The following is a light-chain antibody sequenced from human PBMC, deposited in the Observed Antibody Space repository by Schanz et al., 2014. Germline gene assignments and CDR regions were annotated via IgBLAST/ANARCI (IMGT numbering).Light chain of an antibody. J-gene: IGKJ3*01. Sequence: EIVLTQSPGTLSLSPGERATLSCRASQSVSSGYLAWYQQKPGQAPRLLIYGASRRAAGIPDRFSGSGSGTVFSLTISRLEPEDFAVYYCQQYGISRFTFGPGTKVDIK. V-gene: IGKV3-20*01. CDR3: QQYGISRFT. CDR1: QSVSSGY. CDR2: GAS.